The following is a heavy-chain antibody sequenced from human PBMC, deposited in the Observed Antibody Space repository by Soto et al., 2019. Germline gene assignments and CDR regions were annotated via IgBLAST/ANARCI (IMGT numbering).Heavy chain of an antibody. CDR2: IYHSRST. D-gene: IGHD1-26*01. CDR3: ARVSGSYYYGMDV. J-gene: IGHJ6*02. V-gene: IGHV4-4*02. Sequence: QVQLQESGPGLVKPSGTLSLTCAVSGGSISSSNWWRWVRQPPGKGLEWIGEIYHSRSTNYNPSLKSRVTISVDKSKNHFSLKLSSVTAADTAVYYCARVSGSYYYGMDVWGQGTTVTVSS. CDR1: GGSISSSNW.